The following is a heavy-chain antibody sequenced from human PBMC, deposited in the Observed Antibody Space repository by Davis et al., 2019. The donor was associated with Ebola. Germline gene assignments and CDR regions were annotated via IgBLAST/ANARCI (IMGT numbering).Heavy chain of an antibody. V-gene: IGHV5-51*01. Sequence: GESLKISCKGAGYTFSQYWIGWVRQMPGKGLEWMGIIYPGDSETRYNPSFQGHVTISVDKSVNTVYLLWTSLKASDTAMYYCARPAERARGAFDGFDKWGHGTLVTVSS. D-gene: IGHD3-9*01. J-gene: IGHJ4*01. CDR3: ARPAERARGAFDGFDK. CDR2: IYPGDSET. CDR1: GYTFSQYW.